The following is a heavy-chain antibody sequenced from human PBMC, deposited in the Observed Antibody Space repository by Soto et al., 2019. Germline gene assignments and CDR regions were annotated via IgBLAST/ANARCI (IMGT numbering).Heavy chain of an antibody. CDR3: ASGIMITFGGVIGNFDY. Sequence: GGSLRLSCAASGFTFSSYSMNWVRQAPGKGLEWVSSISSSSSYIYYADSVKGRFTISRDNAKNSLYLQMNSLRAEDTAVYYCASGIMITFGGVIGNFDYWGQGTLVTVSS. J-gene: IGHJ4*02. CDR1: GFTFSSYS. D-gene: IGHD3-16*02. V-gene: IGHV3-21*01. CDR2: ISSSSSYI.